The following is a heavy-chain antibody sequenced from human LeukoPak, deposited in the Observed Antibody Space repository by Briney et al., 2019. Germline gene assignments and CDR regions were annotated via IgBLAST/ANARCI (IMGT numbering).Heavy chain of an antibody. CDR3: ARALEDYSGHDYGLDY. CDR2: INPSAGGT. CDR1: GYTLSTYY. V-gene: IGHV1-46*01. Sequence: KASGYTLSTYYMHWVRQAPGQGLDWMGIINPSAGGTSYAQKLQGRVTMTRDTSTSTVYMELSSLRSEDTAVYYCARALEDYSGHDYGLDYWGQGTLVTVSS. D-gene: IGHD5-12*01. J-gene: IGHJ4*02.